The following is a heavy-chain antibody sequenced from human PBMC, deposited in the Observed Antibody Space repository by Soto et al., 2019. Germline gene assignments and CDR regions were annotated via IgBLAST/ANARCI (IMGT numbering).Heavy chain of an antibody. CDR3: ARQGWSAGGGMDV. V-gene: IGHV4-39*01. D-gene: IGHD3-3*01. J-gene: IGHJ6*02. Sequence: ASETLSLTCTVSGGSISSTNHYWGWIRQPPGKGLEWIGSIYYSGSTYYNPSLKSRVTISVNTSKHQFSLKLNSVTAADTAMYHCARQGWSAGGGMDVWGQGTTVTVSS. CDR2: IYYSGST. CDR1: GGSISSTNHY.